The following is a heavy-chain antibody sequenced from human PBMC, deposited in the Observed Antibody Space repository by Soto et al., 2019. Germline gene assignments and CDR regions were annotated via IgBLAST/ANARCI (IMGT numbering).Heavy chain of an antibody. J-gene: IGHJ4*02. CDR1: GFTFSSYS. CDR2: ISSSSSYI. V-gene: IGHV3-21*01. Sequence: SGGSLRLSCAASGFTFSSYSMNWVRQAPGKGLEWVSSISSSSSYIYYADSVKGRFTISRDNAKNSLYLQMNSLRAEDTAVYYCARDLLAGSIIIDYWGQGTLVTVSS. D-gene: IGHD6-19*01. CDR3: ARDLLAGSIIIDY.